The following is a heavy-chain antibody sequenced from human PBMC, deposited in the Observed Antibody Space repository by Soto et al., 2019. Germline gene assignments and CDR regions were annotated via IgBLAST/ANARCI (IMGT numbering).Heavy chain of an antibody. J-gene: IGHJ5*02. CDR2: ITGSGGSGST. V-gene: IGHV3-23*01. CDR1: GFTFSNYA. CDR3: AKDQCSSRNVCAYNWFAP. Sequence: PGGSLRLSCAASGFTFSNYAMSWVRQAPGKGLEWVSGITGSGGSGSTYYADPVKGRFTISRDNPKNTLYLQMNSLRAEDTAIYYCAKDQCSSRNVCAYNWFAPWGQGTLVTVSS. D-gene: IGHD6-13*01.